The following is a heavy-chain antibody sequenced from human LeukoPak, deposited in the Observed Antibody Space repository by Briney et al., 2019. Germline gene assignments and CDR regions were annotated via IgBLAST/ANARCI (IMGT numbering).Heavy chain of an antibody. Sequence: GGALEISCKGAGYNFTNYWINWVRPVPGKGLEWMGRIDPSDTHTYYSPSFQGHVTISADKSINTAYLQWSSLQASDTAMYYCCYCPGDCYIPDYWGQGTLVTVSS. CDR1: GYNFTNYW. CDR2: IDPSDTHT. D-gene: IGHD2-21*02. CDR3: CYCPGDCYIPDY. J-gene: IGHJ4*02. V-gene: IGHV5-10-1*01.